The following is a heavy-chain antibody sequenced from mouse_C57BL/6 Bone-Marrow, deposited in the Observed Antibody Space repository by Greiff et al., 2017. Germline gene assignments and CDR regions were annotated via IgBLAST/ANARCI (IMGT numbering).Heavy chain of an antibody. D-gene: IGHD2-1*01. V-gene: IGHV1-81*01. Sequence: VQRVESGAELARPGASVKLSCKASGYTFTSYGISWVKQRTGQGLEWIGEIYPRSGNTYYNEKFKGKATLTADKSSSTAYMELRSLTSEDSAVYFCARGNYPFFAYWGQGTLVTVSA. CDR3: ARGNYPFFAY. CDR1: GYTFTSYG. CDR2: IYPRSGNT. J-gene: IGHJ3*01.